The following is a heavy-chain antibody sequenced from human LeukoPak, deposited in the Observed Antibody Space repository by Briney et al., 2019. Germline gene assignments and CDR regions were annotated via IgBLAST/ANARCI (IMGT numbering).Heavy chain of an antibody. J-gene: IGHJ3*02. D-gene: IGHD6-13*01. Sequence: GGSLRLSCAASGFTFSSYWMYWVLQAPGKGLVWVSRINSDGTSTTYAESVKGRFTISRDNAKNTLYLQMNSLRAEDTAMYYCARVTSSRSAIDIWGQGTMVTVSS. CDR1: GFTFSSYW. V-gene: IGHV3-74*03. CDR3: ARVTSSRSAIDI. CDR2: INSDGTST.